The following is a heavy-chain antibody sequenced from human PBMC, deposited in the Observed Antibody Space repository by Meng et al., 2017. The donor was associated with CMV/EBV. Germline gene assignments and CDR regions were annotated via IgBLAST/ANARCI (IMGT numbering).Heavy chain of an antibody. V-gene: IGHV1-2*02. Sequence: VQLGQYGGEGKKPGASGKVSCKASGYTFTGYYMHWVRQAPGQGLEWMGWINPNSGGTNYAQKFQGRVTMTRDTSISTAYMELSRLRSDDTAVYYCARGPLGEYSNYDAPWGQGTLVTVSS. J-gene: IGHJ5*02. CDR3: ARGPLGEYSNYDAP. D-gene: IGHD4-11*01. CDR1: GYTFTGYY. CDR2: INPNSGGT.